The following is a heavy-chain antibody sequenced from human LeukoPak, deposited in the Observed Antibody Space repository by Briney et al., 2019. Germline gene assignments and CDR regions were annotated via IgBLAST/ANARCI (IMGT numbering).Heavy chain of an antibody. CDR1: GFTFSSYS. J-gene: IGHJ6*02. D-gene: IGHD4-23*01. CDR3: ARDERDYGGNGLRYYYGMDV. V-gene: IGHV3-21*01. Sequence: GGSLRLSCAASGFTFSSYSMNWVRQAPGKGLEWVSSISSISSYIYYADSVKGRFTISRDNAKNSLYLQMNSLRAEDTAVYYCARDERDYGGNGLRYYYGMDVWGQGTTVTVSS. CDR2: ISSISSYI.